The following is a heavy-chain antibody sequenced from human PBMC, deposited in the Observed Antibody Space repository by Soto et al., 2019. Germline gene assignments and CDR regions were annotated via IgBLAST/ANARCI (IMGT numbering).Heavy chain of an antibody. CDR2: INPEGSAE. J-gene: IGHJ4*02. CDR1: GFTFSSSW. Sequence: EMQLVESGGALVQPGGSLRLSCAASGFTFSSSWMAWVRQAPGKGLEWVANINPEGSAEYYVDSVKGRFTISRDNAKNSLYLQMNRLRLEDTALYYCASHGVRCFDFWGQGTQVSLSS. V-gene: IGHV3-7*02. D-gene: IGHD3-10*01. CDR3: ASHGVRCFDF.